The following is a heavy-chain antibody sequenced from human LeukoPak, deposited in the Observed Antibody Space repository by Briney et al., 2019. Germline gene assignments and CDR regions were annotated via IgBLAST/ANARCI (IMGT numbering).Heavy chain of an antibody. V-gene: IGHV3-21*01. J-gene: IGHJ4*02. CDR1: GFTFSSYC. CDR2: ISSRGSYI. D-gene: IGHD1-7*01. Sequence: GGSLRLSCAASGFTFSSYCMNWVRQAPGKGLEWVSSISSRGSYIYNADAVKGRFTISRDNAKNTLFLQVNSLRAEDTAVYYCARAGGEWNWNYIEDWGQGTLVTASS. CDR3: ARAGGEWNWNYIED.